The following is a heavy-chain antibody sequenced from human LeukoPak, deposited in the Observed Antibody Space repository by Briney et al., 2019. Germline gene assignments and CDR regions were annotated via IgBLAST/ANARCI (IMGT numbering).Heavy chain of an antibody. CDR2: INHSGST. V-gene: IGHV4-34*01. D-gene: IGHD2-15*01. Sequence: SETLSLTCAVYGGSFSGYYWSWIRQPPGKGLEWIGEINHSGSTNYNPSLKSRVTISVDTSKSQFSLKLSSVTAADTAVYYCARAPARLWYYYYGMDVWGQGTTVTVSS. CDR3: ARAPARLWYYYYGMDV. J-gene: IGHJ6*02. CDR1: GGSFSGYY.